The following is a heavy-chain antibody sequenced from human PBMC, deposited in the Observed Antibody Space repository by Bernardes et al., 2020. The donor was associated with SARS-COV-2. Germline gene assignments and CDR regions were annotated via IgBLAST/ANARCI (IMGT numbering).Heavy chain of an antibody. CDR3: ARDVAVDFGTYYFDC. D-gene: IGHD2-15*01. V-gene: IGHV4-4*02. CDR1: GDSISSSYW. Sequence: SETLSLTCAVSGDSISSSYWWSWVRQPPGKGLEWIGEIYHSGSTNYNPSLKSRVTMSVDKSKNQFSLKVSSVTAADTAVYYCARDVAVDFGTYYFDCWGQGTLVTVSS. J-gene: IGHJ4*02. CDR2: IYHSGST.